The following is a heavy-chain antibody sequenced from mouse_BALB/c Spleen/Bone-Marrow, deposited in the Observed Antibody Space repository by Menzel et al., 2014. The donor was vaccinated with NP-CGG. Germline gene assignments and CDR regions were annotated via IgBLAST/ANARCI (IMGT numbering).Heavy chain of an antibody. CDR3: ARTDY. CDR2: IDPANGNT. J-gene: IGHJ2*01. CDR1: GFNIKDTY. V-gene: IGHV14-3*02. Sequence: VHVKQSGAELVKPGASVKLSCTASGFNIKDTYMHWVKQRPEQGLEWIGRIDPANGNTKYDPKFQGKATITADTSSNIAYLQLSSLTSEDTAVYYCARTDYWGQGTTLTASS.